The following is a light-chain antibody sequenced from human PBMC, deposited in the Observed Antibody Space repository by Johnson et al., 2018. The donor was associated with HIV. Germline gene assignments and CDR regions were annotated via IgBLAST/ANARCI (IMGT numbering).Light chain of an antibody. V-gene: IGLV1-51*01. J-gene: IGLJ1*01. Sequence: QSVLTQPPSVSAAPGQKVTISCSGSSSNIGNNYVSWYQHLPGTAPKLLIYDNNKRPSGIPDRFSGSKSGTSATLGITGLRTGDEADYYCGTWDSSLSAFYVFGTGTKVTVL. CDR1: SSNIGNNY. CDR2: DNN. CDR3: GTWDSSLSAFYV.